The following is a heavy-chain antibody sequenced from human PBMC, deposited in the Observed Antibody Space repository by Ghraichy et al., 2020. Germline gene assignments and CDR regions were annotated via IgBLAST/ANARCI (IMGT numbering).Heavy chain of an antibody. V-gene: IGHV3-48*02. Sequence: GGSLRLSCAASGFTFSSYNMTWVRQAPGKGLEWVSYISSRSSTIYYADSVKGRFTISRDNAKNSLYLQMNSLRDEDTAVYYCARDGYYDSSGFDYRAFDIWGQGTMVTVSS. CDR2: ISSRSSTI. D-gene: IGHD3-22*01. CDR3: ARDGYYDSSGFDYRAFDI. J-gene: IGHJ3*02. CDR1: GFTFSSYN.